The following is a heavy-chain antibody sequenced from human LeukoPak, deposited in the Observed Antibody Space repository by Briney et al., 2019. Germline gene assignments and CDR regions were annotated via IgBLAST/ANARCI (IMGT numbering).Heavy chain of an antibody. J-gene: IGHJ5*02. Sequence: SVKVSCKASGGTFSSYAISWVRQAPGQGLEWMGGIIPIFGTANYAQKFQGRVTITTDESTSTAYMELSSLRSEDTAVYYCARATLPADIVVVPAAIGTGWFDPWGQGTLVTVSS. D-gene: IGHD2-2*01. V-gene: IGHV1-69*05. CDR3: ARATLPADIVVVPAAIGTGWFDP. CDR1: GGTFSSYA. CDR2: IIPIFGTA.